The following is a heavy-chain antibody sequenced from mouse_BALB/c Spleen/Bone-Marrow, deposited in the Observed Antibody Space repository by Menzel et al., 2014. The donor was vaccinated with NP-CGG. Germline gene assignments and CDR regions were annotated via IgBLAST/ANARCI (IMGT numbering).Heavy chain of an antibody. CDR2: IDPANGNT. V-gene: IGHV14-3*02. CDR3: TRGEDY. CDR1: GFNIKDTF. Sequence: EVKLQESGAELVKPGASDKLSCTGSGFNIKDTFMHWVKQRPEQGLEWIGRIDPANGNTKYDPKFQGKATITADTSSNTAYLHLTSLTSEDTAVYYCTRGEDYWGQGTTLAVSS. J-gene: IGHJ2*01.